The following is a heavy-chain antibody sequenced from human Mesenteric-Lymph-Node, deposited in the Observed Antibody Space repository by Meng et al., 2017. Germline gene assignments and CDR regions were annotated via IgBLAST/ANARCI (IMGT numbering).Heavy chain of an antibody. CDR2: NYNGWTT. CDR3: NAYTAGGGGLGS. J-gene: IGHJ5*02. CDR1: GASFERGDYR. D-gene: IGHD3-16*01. V-gene: IGHV4-30-4*01. Sequence: PEAGPERVNHSETLSPTCSVFGASFERGDYRWSWVPPPPGKGQGCIGYNYNGWTTYYHPSLKGGVSMSVDTSKNQFPLPLSLVTAANTAFYYCNAYTAGGGGLGSWGQGTLVTVSS.